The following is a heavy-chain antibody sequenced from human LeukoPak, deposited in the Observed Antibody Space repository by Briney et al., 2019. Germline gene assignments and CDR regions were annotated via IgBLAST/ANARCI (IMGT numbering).Heavy chain of an antibody. D-gene: IGHD2-15*01. V-gene: IGHV3-23*01. CDR1: GFTFSSYA. CDR2: ISGSGGST. J-gene: IGHJ5*02. Sequence: PGGSLRLSCAASGFTFSSYAMSWVRQAPGKGLEWVSAISGSGGSTYYADSVKGRFTISRDNSKNTLYLQMNSLRAEDTAVYYCFGYCSGGSCYAFGVDWFDPWGQGTLVTVSS. CDR3: FGYCSGGSCYAFGVDWFDP.